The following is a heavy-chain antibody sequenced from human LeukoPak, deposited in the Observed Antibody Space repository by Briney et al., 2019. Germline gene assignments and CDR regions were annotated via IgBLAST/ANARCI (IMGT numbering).Heavy chain of an antibody. CDR2: IYYSGST. Sequence: SETLSLTCTVSGGSISSYYWSWIRQPPGKGLEWIGYIYYSGSTNYNPSLKSRVTISVDTSKNQFSLKLSSVTAADTAVYYCARDRSLITMVRGVIPHPGAFDIWGQGTMVTVSS. J-gene: IGHJ3*02. V-gene: IGHV4-59*01. CDR1: GGSISSYY. D-gene: IGHD3-10*01. CDR3: ARDRSLITMVRGVIPHPGAFDI.